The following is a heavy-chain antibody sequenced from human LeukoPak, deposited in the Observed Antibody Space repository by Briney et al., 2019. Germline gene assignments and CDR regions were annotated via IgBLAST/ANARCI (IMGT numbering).Heavy chain of an antibody. Sequence: GGSLRLSCAASGFTFSSYAMSWVRQAPGKGPEWVSVISGSGGNTYYADSVKGRFTISRDNSKNTLYLQMNSLRAEDTAVYYCAKDRTFGGVIVLDYWGQGTLVTVSS. CDR1: GFTFSSYA. CDR2: ISGSGGNT. J-gene: IGHJ4*02. D-gene: IGHD3-16*02. V-gene: IGHV3-23*01. CDR3: AKDRTFGGVIVLDY.